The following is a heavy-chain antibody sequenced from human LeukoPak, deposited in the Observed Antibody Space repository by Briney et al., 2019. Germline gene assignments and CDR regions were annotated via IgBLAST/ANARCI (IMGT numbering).Heavy chain of an antibody. J-gene: IGHJ4*02. CDR1: GLTFSSYW. Sequence: GGSLRLSCAASGLTFSSYWMSWVRQAPGKGLEWVANIKQDGSEKYYVDSVKGRFTISRDNAKNSLYLQMNSLRAEDTAVYYCAALTGGVPYTLWGQGTLVAVSS. D-gene: IGHD3-16*01. CDR2: IKQDGSEK. CDR3: AALTGGVPYTL. V-gene: IGHV3-7*01.